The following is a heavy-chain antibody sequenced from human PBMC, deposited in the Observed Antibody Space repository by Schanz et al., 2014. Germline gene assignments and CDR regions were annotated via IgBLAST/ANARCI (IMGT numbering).Heavy chain of an antibody. CDR3: ARLRCSSTGCYAGSDAFDI. J-gene: IGHJ3*02. CDR1: GFTFRAYA. V-gene: IGHV3-30*04. D-gene: IGHD2-2*01. Sequence: QAQLVESGGGVVQPGRSLRLSCAASGFTFRAYAMHWVRQAPGKGLEWVALVSFDGTTKYYADSVKGRFTISRDNSKNTLFLQMNSLRPEDTALYYCARLRCSSTGCYAGSDAFDIWGQGTVITFSS. CDR2: VSFDGTTK.